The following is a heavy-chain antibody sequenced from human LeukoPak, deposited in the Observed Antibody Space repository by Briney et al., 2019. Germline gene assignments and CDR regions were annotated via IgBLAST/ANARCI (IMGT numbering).Heavy chain of an antibody. D-gene: IGHD5/OR15-5a*01. CDR2: IYSNGNT. Sequence: SETLSLTCSVSGGSISSSGHYWGWIRQSPEKGLDWIGSIYSNGNTYYNPSVKSRVTISVDTSKNQFSLKLTSVTAAETAVYYCARSATVSTGYFDYWRQGALVTVSS. J-gene: IGHJ4*02. CDR3: ARSATVSTGYFDY. V-gene: IGHV4-39*07. CDR1: GGSISSSGHY.